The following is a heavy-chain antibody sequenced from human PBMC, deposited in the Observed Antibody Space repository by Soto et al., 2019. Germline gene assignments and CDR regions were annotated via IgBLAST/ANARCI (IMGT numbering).Heavy chain of an antibody. CDR3: ASEHKYYDFWSGYYRANFDS. CDR2: TYYRSKWYN. D-gene: IGHD3-3*01. J-gene: IGHJ4*02. CDR1: GDSVSSNSAA. V-gene: IGHV6-1*01. Sequence: SQTLSLTCAISGDSVSSNSAAWNWIRQSPSRGLEWLGRTYYRSKWYNDYAVSVKSRITINPDTSKNQFSLQLNSVTPEDTAVYYCASEHKYYDFWSGYYRANFDSWGQGTLVTVSS.